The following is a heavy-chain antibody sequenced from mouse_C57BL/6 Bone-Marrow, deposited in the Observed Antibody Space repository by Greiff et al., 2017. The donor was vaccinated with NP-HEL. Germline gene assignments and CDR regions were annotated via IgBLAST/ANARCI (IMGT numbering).Heavy chain of an antibody. CDR3: ARRGSSHWYFDV. V-gene: IGHV1-53*01. D-gene: IGHD1-1*01. CDR1: GYTFTSYW. CDR2: INPSNGGT. J-gene: IGHJ1*03. Sequence: QVQLQQPGTELVKPGASVKLSCKASGYTFTSYWMHWVKQRPGQGLDWIGNINPSNGGTNYNEKFKSKATLTLDKSSSTAYMQLSSLTAEDSAVYYCARRGSSHWYFDVWGTGTTVTVSS.